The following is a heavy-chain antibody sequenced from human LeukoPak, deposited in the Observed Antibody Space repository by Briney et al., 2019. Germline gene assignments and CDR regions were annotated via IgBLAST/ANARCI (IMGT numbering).Heavy chain of an antibody. J-gene: IGHJ4*02. V-gene: IGHV3-21*06. CDR3: ARDSSSSLLGY. CDR1: GLTFSTSG. Sequence: GGSLRLSCTASGLTFSTSGFNWVRQAPGKGLEWVASIGPTGSDRYHADSIKGRFTISRDNANNFLYLQMNSLRAEDTAVYYCARDSSSSLLGYWGQGTLVTVSS. D-gene: IGHD6-6*01. CDR2: IGPTGSDR.